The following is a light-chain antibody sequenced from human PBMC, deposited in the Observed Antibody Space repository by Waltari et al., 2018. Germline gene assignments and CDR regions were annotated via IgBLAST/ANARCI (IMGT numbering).Light chain of an antibody. J-gene: IGLJ3*02. Sequence: YVLTQPPSVSVAPGKTATLTCGGEKLGRTSVNWFQQKAGQAHVLVLFSDTDRPSGIPDRFSGSNSGNTATLTISWVEAGDEADYHCQVWDDTTNSGVFGGGTRLTVL. CDR3: QVWDDTTNSGV. CDR2: SDT. CDR1: KLGRTS. V-gene: IGLV3-21*01.